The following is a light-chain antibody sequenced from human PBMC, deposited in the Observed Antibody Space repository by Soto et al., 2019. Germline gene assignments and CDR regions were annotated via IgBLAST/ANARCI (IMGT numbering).Light chain of an antibody. J-gene: IGLJ2*01. CDR2: DVT. CDR1: SSDVGGSHF. Sequence: QPVLTQPASVSGSPGQSITISCTGTSSDVGGSHFVSWYQQHPGKAPKLIIYDVTDRPSGVSDRFSGSISGNTASPTISGLQAEDEADYYCRSYTTSSTLVVFGGGTKLTVL. CDR3: RSYTTSSTLVV. V-gene: IGLV2-14*01.